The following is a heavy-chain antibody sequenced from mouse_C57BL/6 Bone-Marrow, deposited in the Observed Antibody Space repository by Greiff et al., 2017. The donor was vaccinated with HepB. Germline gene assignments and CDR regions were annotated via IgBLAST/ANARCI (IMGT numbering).Heavy chain of an antibody. CDR2: ISYDGSN. V-gene: IGHV3-6*01. J-gene: IGHJ3*01. D-gene: IGHD3-2*02. CDR1: GYSITSGYY. CDR3: ARDSSGYVSAWFAY. Sequence: EVKLQESGPGLVKPSQSLSLTCSVTGYSITSGYYWNWIRQFPGNKLEWMGYISYDGSNNYNPSLKNRISITRDTSKNQFFLKLNSVTTEDTATYYCARDSSGYVSAWFAYWGQGTLVTVSA.